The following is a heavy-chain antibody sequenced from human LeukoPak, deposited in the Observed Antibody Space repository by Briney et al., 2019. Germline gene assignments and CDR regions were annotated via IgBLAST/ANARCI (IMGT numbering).Heavy chain of an antibody. CDR3: AKEVIAHYYYYYMDV. Sequence: GGSLRLSCAASGFPFSSYAMNWVRQAPGKGLEWVSALSGSGRDTYFADSVKGRFTISRDNSKNTVYLQMSSLRAEDTAVYYCAKEVIAHYYYYYMDVWGKGTTVTVSS. D-gene: IGHD2-21*01. V-gene: IGHV3-23*01. J-gene: IGHJ6*03. CDR2: LSGSGRDT. CDR1: GFPFSSYA.